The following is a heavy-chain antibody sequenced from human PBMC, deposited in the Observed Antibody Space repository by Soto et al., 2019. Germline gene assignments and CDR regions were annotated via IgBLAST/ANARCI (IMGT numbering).Heavy chain of an antibody. CDR2: SNHSGST. CDR1: GGSFSGYY. J-gene: IGHJ6*02. Sequence: SETLSLTCAVYGGSFSGYYWSWIRQPPGRGLEWIGESNHSGSTNYNPSLKSRVTISVDTSKNQFSLKLSSVTAADTAVYYCARGRDIVVVPAAPSMDVWGQGTTVTVSS. D-gene: IGHD2-2*01. V-gene: IGHV4-34*01. CDR3: ARGRDIVVVPAAPSMDV.